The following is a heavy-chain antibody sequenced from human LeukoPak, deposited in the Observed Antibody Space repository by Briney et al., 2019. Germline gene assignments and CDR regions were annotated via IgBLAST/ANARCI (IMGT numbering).Heavy chain of an antibody. J-gene: IGHJ6*03. D-gene: IGHD3-10*01. CDR3: ARLTKNDSGSFRFGKKKRGYMDV. CDR2: TYYRSKWYN. V-gene: IGHV6-1*01. Sequence: SQTLSLTCAISGDSVPSNSAAWNWIRQSPSRGLEWLGRTYYRSKWYNDYAVSVKSRITINPDTSKNQLSQQLNSVTPEDTAVYYCARLTKNDSGSFRFGKKKRGYMDVWGKGTTVTISS. CDR1: GDSVPSNSAA.